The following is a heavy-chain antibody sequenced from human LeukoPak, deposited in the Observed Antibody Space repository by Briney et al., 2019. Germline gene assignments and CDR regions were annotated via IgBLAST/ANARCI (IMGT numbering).Heavy chain of an antibody. V-gene: IGHV3-23*01. CDR1: GFTFNYYA. CDR3: AKYRGSEYDSSGYSAFDI. D-gene: IGHD3-22*01. CDR2: ISGSGRNT. Sequence: GGSLRLSCAASGFTFNYYAMTWVRQAPGKGLEWVSAISGSGRNTYYADSVKGRFTISRDNSKNTLYLQMNSLRAEDTAVYYCAKYRGSEYDSSGYSAFDIWGQGTMVTVSS. J-gene: IGHJ3*02.